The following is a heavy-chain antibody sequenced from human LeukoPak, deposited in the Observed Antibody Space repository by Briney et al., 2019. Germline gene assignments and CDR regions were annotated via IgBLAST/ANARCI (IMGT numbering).Heavy chain of an antibody. CDR2: MNPNSGNT. Sequence: ASVKGSCKASGYTFTSYDINWVRQATGQGLEWMGWMNPNSGNTGYAQKFQGRVTMTRNTPISTAYMELSSLRSEDTAVYYCARGHQRVGYIWGSYRNKPFDYWGQGTLVTVSS. V-gene: IGHV1-8*01. CDR3: ARGHQRVGYIWGSYRNKPFDY. J-gene: IGHJ4*02. CDR1: GYTFTSYD. D-gene: IGHD3-16*02.